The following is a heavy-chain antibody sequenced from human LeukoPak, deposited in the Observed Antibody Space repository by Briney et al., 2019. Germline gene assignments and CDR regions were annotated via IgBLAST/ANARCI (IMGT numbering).Heavy chain of an antibody. J-gene: IGHJ3*01. CDR1: GFTSSVAA. V-gene: IGHV3-23*01. Sequence: GGSLRLSCAHSGFTSSVAAITSVRQAPGKGLEWVSLIGASGESTYYADSVKGRFTIYRNNSKNTLSLQMNSLRVEDTARYFCAKDIQLSTWGLGTMVSVSS. CDR2: IGASGEST. D-gene: IGHD5-24*01. CDR3: AKDIQLST.